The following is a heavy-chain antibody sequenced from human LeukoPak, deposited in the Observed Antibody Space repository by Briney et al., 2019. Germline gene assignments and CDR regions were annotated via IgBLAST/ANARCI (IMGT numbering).Heavy chain of an antibody. V-gene: IGHV3-53*01. Sequence: GGSLRLSCAASGFTFITYGMHWVRQAPGKGLEWVSVITSGGGTYYADSVWGRFTISRDNSENTLSLQMNSLRAEDTAVYYCARGAWDWGQGTLVTVSS. J-gene: IGHJ4*02. CDR1: GFTFITYG. CDR2: ITSGGGT. CDR3: ARGAWD.